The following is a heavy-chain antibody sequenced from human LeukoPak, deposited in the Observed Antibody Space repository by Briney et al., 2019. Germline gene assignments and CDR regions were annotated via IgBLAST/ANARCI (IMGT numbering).Heavy chain of an antibody. CDR3: AKGGYISSDYFDY. J-gene: IGHJ4*02. Sequence: GGSLRLSCAASGFTFSSYAMHWVRQAPGKGLEWVAVISYDGSNKYYADSVKGRFTISRDNSKNTLYLQMNSLRAEDTAVYYCAKGGYISSDYFDYWGQGTLVTVSS. CDR1: GFTFSSYA. D-gene: IGHD6-13*01. V-gene: IGHV3-30-3*01. CDR2: ISYDGSNK.